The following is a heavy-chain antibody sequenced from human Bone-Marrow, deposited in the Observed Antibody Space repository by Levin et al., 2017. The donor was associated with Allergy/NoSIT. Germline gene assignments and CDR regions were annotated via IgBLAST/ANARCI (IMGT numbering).Heavy chain of an antibody. D-gene: IGHD3-10*02. CDR2: IPWNSVDV. V-gene: IGHV3-9*01. CDR3: ARDMLAARHYYGMDV. Sequence: GGSLRLSCVVSGFTFDDHAMHWVRQGPGRGLEWVSAIPWNSVDVAYPASVKGRFPISRDNAKNSLYLAMKDLRPEATAVYYSARDMLAARHYYGMDVWGRGTAVTVFS. J-gene: IGHJ6*02. CDR1: GFTFDDHA.